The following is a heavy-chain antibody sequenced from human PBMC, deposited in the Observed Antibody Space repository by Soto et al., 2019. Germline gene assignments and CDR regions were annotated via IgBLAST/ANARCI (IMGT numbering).Heavy chain of an antibody. CDR3: AYNPSRGSAWPPDY. J-gene: IGHJ4*02. Sequence: PSETLSLTCTVSGVSISSYFWSWFRQPPGKGPEWIGYISNIGTTNYTPSLKSRVAISVDTSKNQFSLNLNSVTAADTAVYYCAYNPSRGSAWPPDYWGQGTLVTVSS. CDR2: ISNIGTT. D-gene: IGHD6-19*01. CDR1: GVSISSYF. V-gene: IGHV4-59*13.